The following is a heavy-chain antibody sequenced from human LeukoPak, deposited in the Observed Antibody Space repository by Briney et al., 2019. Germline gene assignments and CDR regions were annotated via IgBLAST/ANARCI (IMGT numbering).Heavy chain of an antibody. D-gene: IGHD5-18*01. CDR1: GSTFTGYY. CDR3: AREPLDTAMVTFNY. Sequence: APVKVSCKASGSTFTGYYVHWVRRAPGQGLEWMGWINPNSGGTNYAQKFQGRVTMTRDTSISTAYMELSSLRSDDTAVYYCAREPLDTAMVTFNYWGQGTLVTVSS. CDR2: INPNSGGT. J-gene: IGHJ4*02. V-gene: IGHV1-2*02.